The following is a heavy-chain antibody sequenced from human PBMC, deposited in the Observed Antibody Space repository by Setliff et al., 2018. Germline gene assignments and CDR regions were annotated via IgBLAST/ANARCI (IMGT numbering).Heavy chain of an antibody. Sequence: AASVKVSCKASGFTSTNYAIHWVRQAPGQRPECMGWIHAGNGDTKYSQKFQGRVTITRDTSASTVYMELSSLRSEDTAVYYCARDTYIGDFWSGYYIQGQFDPWGQGTLVTVSS. V-gene: IGHV1-3*01. CDR1: GFTSTNYA. D-gene: IGHD3-3*01. CDR3: ARDTYIGDFWSGYYIQGQFDP. J-gene: IGHJ5*02. CDR2: IHAGNGDT.